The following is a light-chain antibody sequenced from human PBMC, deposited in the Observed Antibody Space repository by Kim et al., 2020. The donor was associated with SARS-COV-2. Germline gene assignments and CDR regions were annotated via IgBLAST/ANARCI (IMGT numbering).Light chain of an antibody. V-gene: IGLV3-21*04. Sequence: PEKTARITCGGNNIGSKSVHWYQQKPGRTPVLVLYYDSDRPSGVPERFSGSNSVNTATLSISRVGAGDEADYYCQVWDNSSDHVVFGGGTQLTVL. J-gene: IGLJ2*01. CDR3: QVWDNSSDHVV. CDR2: YDS. CDR1: NIGSKS.